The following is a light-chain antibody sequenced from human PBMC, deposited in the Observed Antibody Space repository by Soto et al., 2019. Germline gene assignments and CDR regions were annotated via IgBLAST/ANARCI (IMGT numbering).Light chain of an antibody. CDR3: QQYGSWT. CDR1: QTISSNN. J-gene: IGKJ1*01. Sequence: EIVLTQSPGTLSVSPGERATLSCRASQTISSNNLAWYQQKPGQAPCLLIYGTSSRATGIPDRFSGSGSGTDFTLTISRLEPEDSAIYYCQQYGSWTFGQGTKVEI. V-gene: IGKV3-20*01. CDR2: GTS.